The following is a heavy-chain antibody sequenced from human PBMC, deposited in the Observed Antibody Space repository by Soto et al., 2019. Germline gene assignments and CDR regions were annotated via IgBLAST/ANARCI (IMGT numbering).Heavy chain of an antibody. CDR2: TYCRSTWPY. Sequence: QVQLQQSGAGLVKPSQILSLTCAISGASISTNSASWERTRRPPSRGLGWVGRTYCRSTWPYDYAVSVKCRVTINPDTSNNQLSLNLNSVTPDDTAVYYSARLIGNSWLDSWGQGTLVTVSS. CDR1: GASISTNSAS. V-gene: IGHV6-1*01. CDR3: ARLIGNSWLDS. J-gene: IGHJ5*01. D-gene: IGHD2-8*01.